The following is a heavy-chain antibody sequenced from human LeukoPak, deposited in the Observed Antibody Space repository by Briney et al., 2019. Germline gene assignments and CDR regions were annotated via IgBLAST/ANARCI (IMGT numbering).Heavy chain of an antibody. CDR2: FRESGGT. CDR1: GESLNSYY. V-gene: IGHV4-34*01. CDR3: ASGRWAPRFDP. D-gene: IGHD5-24*01. Sequence: PSETLSLTCAVDGESLNSYYWSWIRQAPGKGLEWIGEFRESGGTNYNPSLTSRVTISVDRFKSQFSLKLTSVTAADTAVYYCASGRWAPRFDPWGQGTLVTVSS. J-gene: IGHJ5*02.